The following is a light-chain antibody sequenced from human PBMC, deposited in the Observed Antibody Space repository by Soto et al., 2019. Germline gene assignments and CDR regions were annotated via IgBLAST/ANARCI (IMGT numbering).Light chain of an antibody. J-gene: IGLJ2*01. Sequence: QSVLTQPPSVSGAPGQRVTISCTGSSSNIGTGYDVHWYQQLPGTAPKLLIYGNNKRPSGVPDRFSGSKSGTSASLAITGLQAEDEAVYYCQSYDSRLRVFGGGTKLTVL. V-gene: IGLV1-40*01. CDR3: QSYDSRLRV. CDR2: GNN. CDR1: SSNIGTGYD.